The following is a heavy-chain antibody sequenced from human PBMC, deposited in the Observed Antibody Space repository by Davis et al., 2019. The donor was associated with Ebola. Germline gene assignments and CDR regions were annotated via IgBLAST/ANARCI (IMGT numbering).Heavy chain of an antibody. V-gene: IGHV3-23*01. CDR2: ISDSGGST. Sequence: GESLKISCAASGFTFTNLPMSWVRQAPGKGLQWVSSISDSGGSTYYADSVKGRFTMSRDTSKNTLYLQMNSLRDEDSAVYYCARDADTTTFYWYFDLWGRGTLVTVSS. J-gene: IGHJ2*01. CDR1: GFTFTNLP. D-gene: IGHD2/OR15-2a*01. CDR3: ARDADTTTFYWYFDL.